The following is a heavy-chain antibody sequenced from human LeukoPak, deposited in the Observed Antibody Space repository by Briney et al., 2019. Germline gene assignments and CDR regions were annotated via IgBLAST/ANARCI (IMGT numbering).Heavy chain of an antibody. CDR3: VGYDPLDY. CDR2: IRGSGGST. V-gene: IGHV3-23*01. Sequence: GGSLRLFCAASGFTFSSYAMSWVRQAPGKGLERVSSIRGSGGSTRYGDSVKGRFTISRDNSKNTLYLQMNSLRVEDTAIYYGVGYDPLDYWGQGTLVTVSS. D-gene: IGHD5-12*01. CDR1: GFTFSSYA. J-gene: IGHJ4*02.